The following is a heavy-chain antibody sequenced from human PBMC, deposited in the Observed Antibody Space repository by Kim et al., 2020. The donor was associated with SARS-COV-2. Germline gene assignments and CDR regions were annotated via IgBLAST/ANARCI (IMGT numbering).Heavy chain of an antibody. D-gene: IGHD3-3*01. Sequence: GGSLRLSCAASGSTFSIYAMSWVRQAPGKGLEWVSAISGSGDSTYYADSVKGRFTISRDNSKNTLYLQMNNLRAEDTATYYCAKSYDPVWGQGTLATVSS. CDR2: ISGSGDST. CDR3: AKSYDPV. J-gene: IGHJ4*02. V-gene: IGHV3-23*01. CDR1: GSTFSIYA.